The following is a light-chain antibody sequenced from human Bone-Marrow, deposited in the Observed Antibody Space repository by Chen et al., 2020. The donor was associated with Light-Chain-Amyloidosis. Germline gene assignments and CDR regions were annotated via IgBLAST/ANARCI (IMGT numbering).Light chain of an antibody. J-gene: IGLJ2*01. Sequence: SYDLTQPPSVSVSPGQTARITCSGDDLPTKYAYWYQQKPGQAPVLVIHRDTERPSGNSERFSGSSSGTTATLTISGVQAEDEADYHCQSADSSGTYEVIFGGGTKLTVL. CDR1: DLPTKY. CDR2: RDT. V-gene: IGLV3-25*03. CDR3: QSADSSGTYEVI.